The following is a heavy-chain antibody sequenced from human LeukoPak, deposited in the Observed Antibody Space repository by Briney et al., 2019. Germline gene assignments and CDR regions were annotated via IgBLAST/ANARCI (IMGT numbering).Heavy chain of an antibody. V-gene: IGHV4-30-4*08. D-gene: IGHD4-11*01. CDR3: ARSNPGAFDI. CDR2: IYYSGST. Sequence: SETLSLTCSVSGGSISGGSISGYHWSWIRQPPGKGLEWIGYIYYSGSTYYNPSLKSRVTISIDTSKNQFSLKLSSVTAADTAVYYCARSNPGAFDIWGQGTMVTVSS. CDR1: GGSISGGSISGYH. J-gene: IGHJ3*02.